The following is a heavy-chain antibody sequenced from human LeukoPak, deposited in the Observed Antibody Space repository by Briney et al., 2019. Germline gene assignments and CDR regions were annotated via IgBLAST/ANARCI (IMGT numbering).Heavy chain of an antibody. D-gene: IGHD3-22*01. CDR2: VFRSGST. CDR3: ARDSNFYDVSHDKAEDF. V-gene: IGHV4-61*02. Sequence: TLSLTCTVTGDSISRGTYYWTWVRQPAGKGLEGIGRVFRSGSTYYNPSLKSRVTISIDTSNTQFSLHLRSVTAADTAVYYCARDSNFYDVSHDKAEDFWGQGTLVTVSS. J-gene: IGHJ4*02. CDR1: GDSISRGTYY.